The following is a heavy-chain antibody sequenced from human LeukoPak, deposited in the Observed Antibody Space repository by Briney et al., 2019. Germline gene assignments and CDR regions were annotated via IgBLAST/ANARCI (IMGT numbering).Heavy chain of an antibody. CDR2: IWYDGSNK. CDR1: GFTFSSYG. J-gene: IGHJ4*02. Sequence: PGGSLRLSCAASGFTFSSYGMHWVRQAPGKGVEGVAVIWYDGSNKYYADSVKGLFTISRDNSKNTLYLQMNSLRAEDTAVYYCARDGLAYCGGDCYFGDYWGQGTLVTVSS. V-gene: IGHV3-33*01. CDR3: ARDGLAYCGGDCYFGDY. D-gene: IGHD2-21*02.